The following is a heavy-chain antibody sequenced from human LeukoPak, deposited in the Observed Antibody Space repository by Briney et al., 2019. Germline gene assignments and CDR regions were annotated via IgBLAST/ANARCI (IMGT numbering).Heavy chain of an antibody. Sequence: GASVKVSCKASGYTXTGYYMHWVRQAPGQGLEWMGWIHPNSGGTNYAQKFEGRVTMTRDTSISTAYMDLSSLRSDDTAVYYCARDYDANSDLDYWGQGTLVTVSS. CDR1: GYTXTGYY. J-gene: IGHJ4*02. CDR3: ARDYDANSDLDY. CDR2: IHPNSGGT. V-gene: IGHV1-2*02. D-gene: IGHD4-23*01.